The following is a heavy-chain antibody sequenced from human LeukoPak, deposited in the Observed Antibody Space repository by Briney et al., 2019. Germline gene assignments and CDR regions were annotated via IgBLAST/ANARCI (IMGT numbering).Heavy chain of an antibody. J-gene: IGHJ5*02. V-gene: IGHV4-34*01. D-gene: IGHD3-10*01. CDR1: GGSFSGYY. CDR2: INHSGST. Sequence: SETLSLTCAVYGGSFSGYYWSWIRQPPGKGLEWIGEINHSGSTNYNPSLKSRVTISVDTSKNQFSLKLSSVTAADTAVYYCAREAKYYYGSGSYRRPGGNWFDPWGQGTLVTVSS. CDR3: AREAKYYYGSGSYRRPGGNWFDP.